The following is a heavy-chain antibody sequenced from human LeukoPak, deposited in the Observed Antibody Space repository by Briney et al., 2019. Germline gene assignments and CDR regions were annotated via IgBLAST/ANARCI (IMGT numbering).Heavy chain of an antibody. J-gene: IGHJ4*02. V-gene: IGHV3-43*02. CDR1: GFTFDDYA. D-gene: IGHD1-26*01. CDR2: ISGDGCRA. CDR3: ANLADSGVGSRKEGFDH. Sequence: GGALRLSCAASGFTFDDYAMHGVRQAPGKGLEWVSLISGDGCRAYYADSVKGRVTIYRDNRRISLFLQMHSLRSEDTAMYYCANLADSGVGSRKEGFDHWGRGTLVTVSS.